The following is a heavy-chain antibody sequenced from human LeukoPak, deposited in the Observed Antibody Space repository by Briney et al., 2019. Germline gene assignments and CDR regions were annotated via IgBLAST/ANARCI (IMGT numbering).Heavy chain of an antibody. CDR2: IYYSGST. CDR3: ARSYSSSWYSSFDI. D-gene: IGHD6-13*01. CDR1: RGSISSSSYY. Sequence: PSEALSLTCTVSRGSISSSSYYWGWIRQPPGKGLEWIGSIYYSGSTYYNPSLESRVTILIDTPKNQFSLRLSSVTAADTAVYYCARSYSSSWYSSFDIWGHGTMVTVSS. V-gene: IGHV4-39*07. J-gene: IGHJ3*02.